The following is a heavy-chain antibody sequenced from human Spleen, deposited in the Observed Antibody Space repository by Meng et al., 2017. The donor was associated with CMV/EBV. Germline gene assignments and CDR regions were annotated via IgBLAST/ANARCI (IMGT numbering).Heavy chain of an antibody. CDR1: GYTFTSYY. CDR3: ARDKGYYGSGSYEAYSKYYGMDV. CDR2: INPSGGST. Sequence: ASVKVSCKASGYTFTSYYMHWVRQAPGQGLEWMGIINPSGGSTSYAQKFQGRVTITADRSTSTAYMELSSLKSEDTAVYYCARDKGYYGSGSYEAYSKYYGMDVWGQGTTVTVSS. V-gene: IGHV1-46*01. D-gene: IGHD3-10*01. J-gene: IGHJ6*02.